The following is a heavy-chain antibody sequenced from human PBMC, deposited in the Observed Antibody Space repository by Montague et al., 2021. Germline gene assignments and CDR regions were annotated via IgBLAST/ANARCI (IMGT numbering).Heavy chain of an antibody. Sequence: SLRLSCAGSGFTFDSYDMNWVRQAPGKGLEWVSSTSGRSTYIYYGDSMKGRVIISRDNAKNSLYLQMNSLRVEDTAIYYCARREYGLDVWGQGTTVTVSS. CDR1: GFTFDSYD. CDR3: ARREYGLDV. J-gene: IGHJ6*02. D-gene: IGHD1-26*01. CDR2: TSGRSTYI. V-gene: IGHV3-21*01.